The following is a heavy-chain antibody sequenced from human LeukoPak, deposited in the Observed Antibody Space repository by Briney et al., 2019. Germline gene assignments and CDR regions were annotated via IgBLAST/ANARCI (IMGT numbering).Heavy chain of an antibody. V-gene: IGHV4-39*07. D-gene: IGHD6-13*01. CDR2: IYYSGST. CDR1: GGSISSSSYY. Sequence: SETLSLTCTVSGGSISSSSYYWGWIRQPPGKGLEWIGSIYYSGSTYYNPSLKSRVTISVDTSKNQFSLKLSSVTAADTAVYYCASLEGIAAAGSGGWFDPWGQGALVTVSS. J-gene: IGHJ5*02. CDR3: ASLEGIAAAGSGGWFDP.